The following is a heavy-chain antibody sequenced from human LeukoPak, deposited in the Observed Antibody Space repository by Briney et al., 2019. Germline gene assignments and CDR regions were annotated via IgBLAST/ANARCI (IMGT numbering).Heavy chain of an antibody. CDR1: GGSFSGYY. Sequence: SETLSLTCAVYGGSFSGYYWSWIRQPPGKGLEWIGEINHSGGTNYNPSLKSRVTISVDTSKNQFSLKLSSVTAADTAVYYCARARVVVVPAAIRRVYYYYGMDVWGQGTTVTVSS. V-gene: IGHV4-34*01. CDR3: ARARVVVVPAAIRRVYYYYGMDV. CDR2: INHSGGT. D-gene: IGHD2-2*02. J-gene: IGHJ6*02.